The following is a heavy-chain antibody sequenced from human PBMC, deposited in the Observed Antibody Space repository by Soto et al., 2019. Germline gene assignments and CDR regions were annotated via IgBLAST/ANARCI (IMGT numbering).Heavy chain of an antibody. D-gene: IGHD1-1*01. CDR1: GYRFTTYG. J-gene: IGHJ4*02. Sequence: HLVQSGAEVKKPGASVKVSCKGSGYRFTTYGITWVRQAPGQGLEWMAWISAHNGNTNYAQKLQGRVTVTRDTSTSTAYMELRSLRSDDTAVYYCARGRYGDYWGQGALVTVSS. CDR3: ARGRYGDY. CDR2: ISAHNGNT. V-gene: IGHV1-18*01.